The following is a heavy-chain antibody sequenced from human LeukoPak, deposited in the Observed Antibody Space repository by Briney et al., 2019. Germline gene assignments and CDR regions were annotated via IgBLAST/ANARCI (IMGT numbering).Heavy chain of an antibody. Sequence: GASVKVSCKASGYTFTSYDINWVRQATGQGLEWMGWMNPNSGNTGYAQKFQGRVTMTRNTSISTAYMELSSLRSEDTAVYYCARDLPAQLGFDYWGQGTLVTVSS. V-gene: IGHV1-8*01. D-gene: IGHD1-1*01. CDR3: ARDLPAQLGFDY. CDR2: MNPNSGNT. CDR1: GYTFTSYD. J-gene: IGHJ4*02.